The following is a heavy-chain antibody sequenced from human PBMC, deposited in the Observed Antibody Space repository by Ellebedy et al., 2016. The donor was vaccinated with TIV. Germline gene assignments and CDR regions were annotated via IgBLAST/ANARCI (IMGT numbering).Heavy chain of an antibody. J-gene: IGHJ4*02. CDR1: GYSFTTYW. D-gene: IGHD5-18*01. Sequence: GESLKISCTGSGYSFTTYWISWVRQMPGKGLEWMGRIDPSNSYINYSPSFQGHVTISVDNSISTAYLQWSSLKASDTAMYYCARHMNTAMTNDHWGQGTLVTVSS. CDR3: ARHMNTAMTNDH. V-gene: IGHV5-10-1*01. CDR2: IDPSNSYI.